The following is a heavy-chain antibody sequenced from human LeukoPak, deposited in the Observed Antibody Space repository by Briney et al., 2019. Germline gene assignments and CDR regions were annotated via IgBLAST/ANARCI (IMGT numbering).Heavy chain of an antibody. D-gene: IGHD6-19*01. V-gene: IGHV1-18*01. J-gene: IGHJ4*02. CDR2: ISAYNGNT. CDR3: ASQKLAVAAFDY. Sequence: ASVKVSCKASGYTFTSYGISWVRQAPGRGLEWMGWISAYNGNTNYAQKLQGRVTMTTDTSTSTAYMELRSLRSDDTAVYYCASQKLAVAAFDYWGQGTLVTVSS. CDR1: GYTFTSYG.